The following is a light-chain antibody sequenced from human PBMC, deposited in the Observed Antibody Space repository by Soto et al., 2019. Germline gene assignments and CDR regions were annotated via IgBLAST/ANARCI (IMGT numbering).Light chain of an antibody. CDR3: RHYDSARWT. J-gene: IGKJ1*01. CDR1: QSFSINY. Sequence: ETVLTQSPCTLSLSPGERATLSCRASQSFSINYLAWYQQKPVQAPRLLIYGAASRAAGSPDRCCGSGGGTEVSLTTSRLEQEDVAVYYCRHYDSARWTFGLGTKVDVK. V-gene: IGKV3-20*01. CDR2: GAA.